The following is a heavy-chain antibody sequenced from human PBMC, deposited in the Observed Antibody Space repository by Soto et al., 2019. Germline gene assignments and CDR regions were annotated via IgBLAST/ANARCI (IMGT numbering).Heavy chain of an antibody. D-gene: IGHD3-3*01. J-gene: IGHJ4*02. V-gene: IGHV1-18*01. CDR1: GYTFTSYG. Sequence: ASVKVSCKASGYTFTSYGISWVRQAPGQGLEWMGWISAYNGNTNYAQKLQGRVTMTTDTSTSTAYMELRSLRSDDTAVYYCAREAKAVHYDFWIGSYYWGQGTLVTVSS. CDR2: ISAYNGNT. CDR3: AREAKAVHYDFWIGSYY.